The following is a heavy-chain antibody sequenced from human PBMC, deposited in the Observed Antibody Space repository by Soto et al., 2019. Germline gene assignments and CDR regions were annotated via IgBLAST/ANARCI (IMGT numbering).Heavy chain of an antibody. CDR3: ARSTHSSADY. V-gene: IGHV3-7*05. CDR1: GFTFSPYW. CDR2: IKPDGSQQ. D-gene: IGHD3-22*01. J-gene: IGHJ4*02. Sequence: GGSLRLSCAASGFTFSPYWMIWVRQAPGKGLEWVAHIKPDGSQQFYVDSVRGRFTVSRDNAKNSMYLEMNSLRAEDTAIYYCARSTHSSADYWGQGSLVTVSS.